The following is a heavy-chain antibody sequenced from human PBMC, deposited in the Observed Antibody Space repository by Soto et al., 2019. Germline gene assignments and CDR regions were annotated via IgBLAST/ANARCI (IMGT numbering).Heavy chain of an antibody. CDR1: GFTFSSYA. J-gene: IGHJ4*02. Sequence: QVQLVESGGGVVQPGRSLRLSCAASGFTFSSYAMHWVRQAPGKGLEWVAVISYDGSNKYYADSVKGRFTISRDNSKNTLYLQMNSLRAEDTAVYYCAKVDAFDWLGTFDYWGQGTLVTVSS. CDR3: AKVDAFDWLGTFDY. V-gene: IGHV3-30-3*01. CDR2: ISYDGSNK. D-gene: IGHD3-9*01.